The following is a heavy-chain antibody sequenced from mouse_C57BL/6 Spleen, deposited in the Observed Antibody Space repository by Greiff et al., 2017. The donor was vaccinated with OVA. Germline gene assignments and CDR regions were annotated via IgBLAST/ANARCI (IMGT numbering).Heavy chain of an antibody. CDR1: GFTFSNYW. CDR3: TRYRYYAMDY. V-gene: IGHV6-3*01. J-gene: IGHJ4*01. CDR2: IRLKSDNYAT. Sequence: DVMLVESGGGLVQPGGSMKLSCVASGFTFSNYWMNWVRQSPEKGLEWVAQIRLKSDNYATHYAESVKGRFTISRDDSKSSVYLQMNNLRAEDTGIYYCTRYRYYAMDYWGQGTSVTVSS. D-gene: IGHD2-14*01.